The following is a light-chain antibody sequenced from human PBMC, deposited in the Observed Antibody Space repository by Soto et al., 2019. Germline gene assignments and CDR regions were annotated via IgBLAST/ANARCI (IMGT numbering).Light chain of an antibody. J-gene: IGKJ2*01. Sequence: DIQLIQSPSFLSASVGDRVTITCRASQGISSYLAWYQQKPGKAPKLLIYAASTLQSGVPSRFSGSGSGTEFTLTISSLQPEDFATYYCQQLNSYPHTFGQGTKLEIK. V-gene: IGKV1-9*01. CDR1: QGISSY. CDR3: QQLNSYPHT. CDR2: AAS.